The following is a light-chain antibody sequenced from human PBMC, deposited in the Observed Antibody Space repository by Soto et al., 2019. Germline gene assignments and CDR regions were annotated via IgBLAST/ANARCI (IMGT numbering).Light chain of an antibody. CDR2: AAS. CDR1: QGISSW. Sequence: DSRMTTSPSPRSASIGEKVTITCRASQGISSWLAWYQQKPGKAPKLLIYAASSLQSGVPSRFSGSGSGTDFTLTISSLQPEDFATYYCQQANSFPLTFGGGTKVDNK. CDR3: QQANSFPLT. V-gene: IGKV1-12*01. J-gene: IGKJ4*01.